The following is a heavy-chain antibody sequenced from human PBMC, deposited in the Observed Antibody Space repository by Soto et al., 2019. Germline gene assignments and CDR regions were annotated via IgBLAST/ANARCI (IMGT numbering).Heavy chain of an antibody. J-gene: IGHJ6*03. CDR3: ARGRGYLSYYMDV. D-gene: IGHD3-16*02. CDR2: INHSGST. CDR1: GGSFSGYY. Sequence: PSETLSLTCAVYGGSFSGYYWSWIRQPPGKGLEWIGEINHSGSTNYNPSLKSRVTISVDTSKNQFSLKLSSVTAADTAVYYCARGRGYLSYYMDVWGKGTTVTVSS. V-gene: IGHV4-34*01.